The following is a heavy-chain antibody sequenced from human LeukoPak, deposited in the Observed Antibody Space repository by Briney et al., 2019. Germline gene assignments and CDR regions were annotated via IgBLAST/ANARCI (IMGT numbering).Heavy chain of an antibody. CDR3: ARELSPGDGKGYYFDY. CDR1: GGSISSGSYY. J-gene: IGHJ4*02. CDR2: IYSSGST. Sequence: SQTLSLTCTVSGGSISSGSYYWSWIRQPAGKALEWIGRIYSSGSTNYNPSLKSRVTISVDTSKNQFSLKLSSVPAADTAMYYCARELSPGDGKGYYFDYWGQGTLVTVSS. D-gene: IGHD4-17*01. V-gene: IGHV4-61*02.